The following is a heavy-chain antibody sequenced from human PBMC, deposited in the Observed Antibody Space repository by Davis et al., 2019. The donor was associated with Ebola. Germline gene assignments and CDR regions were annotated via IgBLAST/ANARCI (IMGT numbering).Heavy chain of an antibody. CDR1: GGSISSHY. CDR3: ARELQYCSSGSCYSADDTFDI. CDR2: IYYSGRT. D-gene: IGHD2-15*01. V-gene: IGHV4-59*11. J-gene: IGHJ3*02. Sequence: PSETLSLTCTVSGGSISSHYWGWIRQPPGKGLEWIGYIYYSGRTNYNPSLKIRVTIPVDKSKNQVSLHLSPVTAADTAVYYCARELQYCSSGSCYSADDTFDIWGQGTTVTVSS.